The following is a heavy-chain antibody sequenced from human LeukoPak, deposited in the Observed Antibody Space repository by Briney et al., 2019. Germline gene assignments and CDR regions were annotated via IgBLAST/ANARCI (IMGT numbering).Heavy chain of an antibody. Sequence: SETLSLTCTVSGGSISSRGHYWTWIRQHPGKGLEWIGFIHYSGRTYYNPSLKSRVSISLDTSKNQFSLQMNSVTAADTAIYXXXREEDTVVMNGMDVWGQGTTVTVSS. J-gene: IGHJ6*02. CDR1: GGSISSRGHY. D-gene: IGHD2-15*01. V-gene: IGHV4-31*03. CDR3: XREEDTVVMNGMDV. CDR2: IHYSGRT.